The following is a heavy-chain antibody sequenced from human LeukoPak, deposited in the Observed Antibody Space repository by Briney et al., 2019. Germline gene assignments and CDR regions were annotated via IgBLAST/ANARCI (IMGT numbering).Heavy chain of an antibody. J-gene: IGHJ4*02. CDR1: GYTFTGYY. Sequence: ASVKVSCKASGYTFTGYYMHWVRQAPGKGLEWMGGFDPEDGETIYAQKFQGRVTMTEDTSTDTAYMELSSLRSEDTAVYYCATYLRFLEWLPLDYWGQGTLVTVSS. D-gene: IGHD3-3*01. V-gene: IGHV1-24*01. CDR2: FDPEDGET. CDR3: ATYLRFLEWLPLDY.